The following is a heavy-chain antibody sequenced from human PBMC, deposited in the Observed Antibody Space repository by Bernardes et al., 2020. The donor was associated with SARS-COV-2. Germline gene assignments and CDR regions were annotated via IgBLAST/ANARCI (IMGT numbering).Heavy chain of an antibody. Sequence: SKTLSLTCAVYGGSFSGYYWSWIRQPPGKGLEWIGEINHSGSTNYNPSLKSRVTISVDTSKNQFSLKLSSVTAADTAVYYCARDSGWFGELTPNYFDYWGQGTLVTVSS. V-gene: IGHV4-34*01. J-gene: IGHJ4*02. CDR3: ARDSGWFGELTPNYFDY. CDR1: GGSFSGYY. D-gene: IGHD3-10*01. CDR2: INHSGST.